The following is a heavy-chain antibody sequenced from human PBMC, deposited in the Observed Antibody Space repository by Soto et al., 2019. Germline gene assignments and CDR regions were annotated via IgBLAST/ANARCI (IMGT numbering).Heavy chain of an antibody. Sequence: ASVQVSCKASGYTFTRYDINWVRQATGQGLEWMGWMNPNSGNKGYAQKFQGRVTMTRNTSISTAYMELSSLRSEDKAVYYSARGLLLWFGEKSYAFDIWGQGTMVTVSS. CDR3: ARGLLLWFGEKSYAFDI. CDR2: MNPNSGNK. J-gene: IGHJ3*02. V-gene: IGHV1-8*01. CDR1: GYTFTRYD. D-gene: IGHD3-10*01.